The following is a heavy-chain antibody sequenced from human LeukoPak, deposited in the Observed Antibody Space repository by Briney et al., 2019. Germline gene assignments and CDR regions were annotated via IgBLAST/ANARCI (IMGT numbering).Heavy chain of an antibody. V-gene: IGHV3-30*18. CDR1: GFTFSSYG. D-gene: IGHD3-9*01. CDR2: ISYDGSNK. CDR3: AKGTGDYDILTGPFDY. J-gene: IGHJ4*02. Sequence: GGSLRLSCAASGFTFSSYGMHWVRQAPGKGLEWVAVISYDGSNKYYADSVKGRFTISRDNSKNTLYLQMNSLRAEDTAVYYCAKGTGDYDILTGPFDYWGQGTLVTVSS.